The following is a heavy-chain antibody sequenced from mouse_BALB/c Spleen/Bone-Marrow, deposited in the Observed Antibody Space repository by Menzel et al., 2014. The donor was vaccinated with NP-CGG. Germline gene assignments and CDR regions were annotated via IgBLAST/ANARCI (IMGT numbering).Heavy chain of an antibody. CDR2: FNPYNDVS. CDR1: GYSFTDYT. CDR3: ARGGTAWFTY. D-gene: IGHD4-1*01. J-gene: IGHJ3*01. Sequence: EVKLQQSGPELVKPGASMKISCKASGYSFTDYTMNWVKQSPGKNLEWIGLFNPYNDVSTYNQKFKGKATLTVDKSSSTAYMELLSLTSEDSAVYYCARGGTAWFTYWGQGTLVTVSA. V-gene: IGHV1-18*01.